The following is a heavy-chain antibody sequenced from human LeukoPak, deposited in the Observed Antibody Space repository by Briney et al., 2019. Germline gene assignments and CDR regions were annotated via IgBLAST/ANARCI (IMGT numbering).Heavy chain of an antibody. J-gene: IGHJ6*02. D-gene: IGHD4-17*01. CDR3: AAELGADYGARYYYGMDV. Sequence: SVKVSCKASGFTFTSSAMQWVRQARGQRLEWIGWIVVGSGNTNYAQKFQERVTITRDMSTSTAYMELSSLRSEDTAVYYCAAELGADYGARYYYGMDVWGQGTTVTVSS. CDR2: IVVGSGNT. CDR1: GFTFTSSA. V-gene: IGHV1-58*02.